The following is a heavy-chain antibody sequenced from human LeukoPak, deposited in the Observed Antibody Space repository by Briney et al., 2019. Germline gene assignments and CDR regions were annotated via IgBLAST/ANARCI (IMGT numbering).Heavy chain of an antibody. CDR2: ISGSGGST. D-gene: IGHD3-22*01. CDR3: AKGSHYYDSSGYFF. V-gene: IGHV3-23*01. Sequence: GGSLRLSCAASGFTFSSYAMSWVRQAPGKGLGWVSAISGSGGSTYYADSVKGRFTISRDNSKNTLYLQMNSLRAEDTAVYYCAKGSHYYDSSGYFFWGQGTLVTVSS. CDR1: GFTFSSYA. J-gene: IGHJ4*02.